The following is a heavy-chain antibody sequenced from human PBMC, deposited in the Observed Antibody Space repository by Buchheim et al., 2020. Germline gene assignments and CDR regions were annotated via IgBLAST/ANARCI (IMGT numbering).Heavy chain of an antibody. V-gene: IGHV4-34*02. CDR3: ARETLNTVVQGDHFDS. CDR1: GGSISGFY. D-gene: IGHD3-10*01. J-gene: IGHJ4*02. CDR2: INHSGDT. Sequence: QVQLQQWGAGALKPSETLSLTCAVSGGSISGFYWTWIRQSPGKGLEWIGEINHSGDTAYRPSLKSRVTISVDTSKNPFSLKLTSVTAADTAVYYCARETLNTVVQGDHFDSWGQGTL.